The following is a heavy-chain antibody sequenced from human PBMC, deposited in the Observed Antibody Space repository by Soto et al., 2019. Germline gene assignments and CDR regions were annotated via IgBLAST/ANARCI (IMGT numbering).Heavy chain of an antibody. V-gene: IGHV1-8*01. CDR1: GYTFTSYD. CDR3: ATVYYYDSSGYYYLDY. Sequence: ASVKVSCKASGYTFTSYDINWVRQATGQGLEWMGWMNPNSGNTGYAQKFQGRVTMTRNTSISTAYMELSSLRSEDTAVYYCATVYYYDSSGYYYLDYWGQGTLVTVSS. J-gene: IGHJ4*02. CDR2: MNPNSGNT. D-gene: IGHD3-22*01.